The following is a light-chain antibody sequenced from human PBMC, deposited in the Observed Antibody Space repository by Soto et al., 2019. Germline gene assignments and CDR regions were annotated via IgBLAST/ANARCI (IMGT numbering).Light chain of an antibody. V-gene: IGKV3-15*01. CDR1: QSVSSN. J-gene: IGKJ4*01. CDR2: GAS. CDR3: QQYNNWPPLT. Sequence: EIVMTQSPATLSVSPGERATLSCRASQSVSSNLAWYQQKPGQAPRLLIYGASTRPTGIPARLSGSGSGTAFNLTISSLQSEDFAVYYCQQYNNWPPLTFGGGTKVEI.